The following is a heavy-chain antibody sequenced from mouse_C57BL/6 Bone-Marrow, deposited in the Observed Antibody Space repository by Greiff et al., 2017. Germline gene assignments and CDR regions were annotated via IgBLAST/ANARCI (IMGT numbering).Heavy chain of an antibody. J-gene: IGHJ2*01. D-gene: IGHD2-4*01. V-gene: IGHV1-55*01. CDR2: IYPGSGST. CDR1: GYTFTSYW. CDR3: ARGLRRILFDY. Sequence: VQLQQPGAELVKPGASVKMSCKASGYTFTSYWITWVKQRPGQGLEWIGDIYPGSGSTNYNEKFKSKATLTVETSSSTAYMQLSSLTSEDSAVYYCARGLRRILFDYGGQGTTLTVSS.